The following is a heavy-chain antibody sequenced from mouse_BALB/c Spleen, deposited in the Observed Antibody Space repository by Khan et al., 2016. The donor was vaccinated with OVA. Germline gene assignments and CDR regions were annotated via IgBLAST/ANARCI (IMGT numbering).Heavy chain of an antibody. Sequence: EVELVESGGGFVKPGGSLKLSCAASGFSFSNYGLSWVRQTPEKRLEWVATISSGGSYTYYPDSVKGRFTISRDNAENTLYLQMSSLRSEDTAMYYCSRTPDYYSSGYFGYWGQGTTLTVSS. CDR1: GFSFSNYG. CDR2: ISSGGSYT. J-gene: IGHJ2*01. V-gene: IGHV5-9-3*01. CDR3: SRTPDYYSSGYFGY. D-gene: IGHD1-1*01.